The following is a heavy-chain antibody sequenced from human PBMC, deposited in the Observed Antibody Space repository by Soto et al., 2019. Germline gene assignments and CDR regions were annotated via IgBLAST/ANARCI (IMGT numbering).Heavy chain of an antibody. Sequence: QVQLVQSGAELKKPGSSVKVSCMSSGGTLSSDSFSWVRQAPGQGLEWMGRIIPVLGIPNYAQKFQGRLTISADRSTITGYMELSSLTSEETAVYYCARVVDFFFDDWGQGTMVTVSS. CDR1: GGTLSSDS. CDR3: ARVVDFFFDD. J-gene: IGHJ4*02. V-gene: IGHV1-69*02. D-gene: IGHD5-12*01. CDR2: IIPVLGIP.